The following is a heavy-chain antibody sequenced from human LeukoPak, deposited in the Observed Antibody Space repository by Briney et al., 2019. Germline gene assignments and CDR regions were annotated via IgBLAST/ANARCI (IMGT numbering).Heavy chain of an antibody. D-gene: IGHD6-19*01. J-gene: IGHJ4*02. Sequence: SETLSLTCTVSGGSITSYYWTWIRQPPGKGLEWIGYIYSSGSTKYNPSLMSRVTISIDTSKNQFSLRLSSLTAADTAVYYCAGRRAVPGHYYFDYWGQGTLVTVSS. V-gene: IGHV4-4*09. CDR3: AGRRAVPGHYYFDY. CDR2: IYSSGST. CDR1: GGSITSYY.